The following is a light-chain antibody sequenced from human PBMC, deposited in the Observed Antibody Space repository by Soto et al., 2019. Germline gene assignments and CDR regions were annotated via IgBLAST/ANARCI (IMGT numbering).Light chain of an antibody. Sequence: DIVLTQSPGTVSLSPGERASLSCRASQNVDTFLAWYQQKPGQPPRLLMYDASRRITGVPARFSGSGSGTDFTLTITSLEPEDVAVYYCQQRYNWPVTFGAWTRVEI. J-gene: IGKJ4*01. V-gene: IGKV3-11*01. CDR2: DAS. CDR1: QNVDTF. CDR3: QQRYNWPVT.